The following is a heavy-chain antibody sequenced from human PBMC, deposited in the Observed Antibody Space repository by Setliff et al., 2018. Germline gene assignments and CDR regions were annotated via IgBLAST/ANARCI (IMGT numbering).Heavy chain of an antibody. CDR2: INSGGTKI. D-gene: IGHD4-17*01. CDR1: GFTFSTYS. V-gene: IGHV3-48*04. J-gene: IGHJ4*02. CDR3: VRTLFLQYYGGRSGGYFDY. Sequence: GGSLRLSCAASGFTFSTYSMNWVRQAPGKGLEWVSYINSGGTKIYYADSVEGRFTISRDNGKNSLFLQMNSVRAEDTAVYYCVRTLFLQYYGGRSGGYFDYWGQGSLVTVSS.